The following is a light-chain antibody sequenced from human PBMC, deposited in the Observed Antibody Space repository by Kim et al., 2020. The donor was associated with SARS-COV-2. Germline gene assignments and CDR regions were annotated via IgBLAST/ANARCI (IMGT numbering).Light chain of an antibody. V-gene: IGKV3D-15*01. Sequence: SPGERATLSCRASQSLSGKLAWYQQKPGQAPRLLIYGAYTRATGIPARFSGSGSGTEFTLTISSVQSEDFALYYCQQYDNGPPISFGQGTRLEIK. CDR1: QSLSGK. CDR3: QQYDNGPPIS. J-gene: IGKJ5*01. CDR2: GAY.